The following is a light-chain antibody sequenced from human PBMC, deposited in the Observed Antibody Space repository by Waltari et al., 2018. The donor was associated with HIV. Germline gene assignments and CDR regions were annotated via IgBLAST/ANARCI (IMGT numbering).Light chain of an antibody. J-gene: IGKJ4*01. Sequence: DIHLTQSPSILSASVGERVTITCRASQGISSYVAWYQQKPGKAPNLLIYGGSTLQGGVPSRFSGSGSGTDFTLTIKSLQPEDFATYYCQQINSVPLTFGGGTKVDIK. V-gene: IGKV1-9*01. CDR1: QGISSY. CDR2: GGS. CDR3: QQINSVPLT.